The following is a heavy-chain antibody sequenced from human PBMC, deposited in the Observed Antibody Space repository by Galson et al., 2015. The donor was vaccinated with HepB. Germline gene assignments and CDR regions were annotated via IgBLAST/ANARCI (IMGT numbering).Heavy chain of an antibody. CDR1: GFTFSGYS. CDR3: ASGGLTVKGFGESFLNWFDP. J-gene: IGHJ5*02. CDR2: ISFTNNFS. V-gene: IGHV3-21*01. Sequence: SLRLSCAASGFTFSGYSMNWVRQAPGKGLEWVSSISFTNNFSNYADSVKGRFTISGDKAKNLLFLQMNSLRVDDTAVYYCASGGLTVKGFGESFLNWFDPWGQGILVTVSS. D-gene: IGHD3-10*01.